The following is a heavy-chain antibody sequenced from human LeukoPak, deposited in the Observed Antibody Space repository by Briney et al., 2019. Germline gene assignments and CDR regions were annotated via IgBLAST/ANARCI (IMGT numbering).Heavy chain of an antibody. D-gene: IGHD2-2*01. CDR3: ARDHCTSNSCYEDFYYGMDV. Sequence: ASVKVSCRASGYTFTDYYVHWVRQAPGQGLEWMGWINPNSGGTEYAQKFKGRVTMTRDTSTSTAYMDLSRLGSDDTAMYYCARDHCTSNSCYEDFYYGMDVWGQGTTVTVSS. CDR2: INPNSGGT. CDR1: GYTFTDYY. V-gene: IGHV1-2*02. J-gene: IGHJ6*02.